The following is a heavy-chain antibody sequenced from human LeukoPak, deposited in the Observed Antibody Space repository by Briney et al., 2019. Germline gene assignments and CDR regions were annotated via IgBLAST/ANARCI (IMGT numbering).Heavy chain of an antibody. Sequence: ASVKVSCKVSGYTLTELSMHWVRQAPGQGLEWMGIINPSGGSTSYAQKFQGRVTMTRDTSTSTVYMELSSLRSEDTAVYYCARDSSGVDYWGQGTLVTVSS. D-gene: IGHD3-22*01. V-gene: IGHV1-46*01. CDR1: GYTLTELS. CDR3: ARDSSGVDY. CDR2: INPSGGST. J-gene: IGHJ4*02.